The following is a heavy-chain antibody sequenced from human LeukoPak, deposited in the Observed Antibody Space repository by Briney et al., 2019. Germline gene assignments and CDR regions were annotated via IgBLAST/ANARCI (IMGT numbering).Heavy chain of an antibody. D-gene: IGHD7-27*01. V-gene: IGHV1-8*01. J-gene: IGHJ4*02. Sequence: ASVKVSCKASGYTFTSYDINWVRQATGQGLEWMGWMSPNSGNTGYVQKFQGRVTMTRNTAISTAYMELSSLRSEDTAVYFCVRTPPNWGADYWGQGTLVTVSS. CDR3: VRTPPNWGADY. CDR2: MSPNSGNT. CDR1: GYTFTSYD.